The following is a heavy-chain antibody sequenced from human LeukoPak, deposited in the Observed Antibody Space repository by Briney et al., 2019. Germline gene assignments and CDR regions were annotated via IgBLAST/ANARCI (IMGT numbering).Heavy chain of an antibody. V-gene: IGHV4-59*01. Sequence: SETLSLTCTVSGGSISSYYWSWIRQPPGKGLEWIGYIYYSGSTNYNPSLKSRVTISVDTSKNQFSLKLSSVTAADTAVYYCARGARLWYGWFDPWGQGTLVTVSS. CDR3: ARGARLWYGWFDP. D-gene: IGHD6-13*01. CDR2: IYYSGST. CDR1: GGSISSYY. J-gene: IGHJ5*02.